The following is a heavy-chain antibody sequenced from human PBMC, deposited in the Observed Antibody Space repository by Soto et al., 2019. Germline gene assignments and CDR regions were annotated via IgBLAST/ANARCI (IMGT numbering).Heavy chain of an antibody. CDR1: GGVFGSFS. CDR2: IIPIYGTA. CDR3: AKDRRADWESYYYYAMDV. V-gene: IGHV1-69*01. Sequence: QVQLVQSGAEVRQPGSLVKVSCKASGGVFGSFSITWVRQAPGQGLEWIGGIIPIYGTANYAQNFQGRVTITADAATSTAYVEVSSLGSEDTAVYYCAKDRRADWESYYYYAMDVLGQGTTVIVSS. D-gene: IGHD1-26*01. J-gene: IGHJ6*02.